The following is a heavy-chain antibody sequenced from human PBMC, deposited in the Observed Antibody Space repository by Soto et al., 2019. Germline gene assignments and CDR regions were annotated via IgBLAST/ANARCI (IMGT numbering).Heavy chain of an antibody. J-gene: IGHJ3*02. Sequence: GGSLRLSCAASGFTFSSYSMNWVRQAPGKGLEWVSYISNSSSNIYYADSVKGRFTISRDNAKNSLYLQMNSLRDEDTAVYYCAREEGGSSRGGAFDIWGQGTMVTVSS. CDR3: AREEGGSSRGGAFDI. V-gene: IGHV3-48*02. CDR2: ISNSSSNI. D-gene: IGHD6-13*01. CDR1: GFTFSSYS.